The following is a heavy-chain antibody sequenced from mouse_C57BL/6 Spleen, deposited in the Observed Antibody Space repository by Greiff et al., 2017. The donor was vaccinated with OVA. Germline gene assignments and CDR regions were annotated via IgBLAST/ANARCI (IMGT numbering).Heavy chain of an antibody. V-gene: IGHV1-72*01. CDR3: ARTTTDCFDY. CDR2: IDPTSGGT. D-gene: IGHD1-1*01. Sequence: QVQLQQPGAELVKPGASVKLSCKASGYTFTSYWMHWVKQRPGRGLEWIGRIDPTSGGTQYNEKFKSKATLTVDKPSSTAYMQLSSLTSEDSAVYYCARTTTDCFDYWGQGTTLTVSS. CDR1: GYTFTSYW. J-gene: IGHJ2*01.